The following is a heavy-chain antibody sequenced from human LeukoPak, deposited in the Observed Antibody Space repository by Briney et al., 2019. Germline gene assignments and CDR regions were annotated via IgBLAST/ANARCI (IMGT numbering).Heavy chain of an antibody. Sequence: SETLSLTCTVSGGSINSGNYYWSWIRQPPGKGLEWIGYIYYSGSTYYNPSLKSRVTISVDTSKNQFSLKLSSVTAADTAVYYCVRVGNWFDPWGQGTLVTVSS. V-gene: IGHV4-30-4*01. CDR3: VRVGNWFDP. CDR2: IYYSGST. J-gene: IGHJ5*02. CDR1: GGSINSGNYY.